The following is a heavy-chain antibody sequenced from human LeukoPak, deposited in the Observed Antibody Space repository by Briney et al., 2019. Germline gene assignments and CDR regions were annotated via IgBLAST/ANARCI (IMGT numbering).Heavy chain of an antibody. CDR3: ARDQNPMIVVVSWFDP. D-gene: IGHD3-22*01. CDR1: GYTCTSYA. Sequence: ASVRVSCKASGYTCTSYAMHMVRQAPGQRLEWMGWMNAGNGNTKYSQKFQGRVTITRDTSASTAYMELSSLRSEDTAVYYCARDQNPMIVVVSWFDPWGQGTLVTVSS. CDR2: MNAGNGNT. V-gene: IGHV1-3*01. J-gene: IGHJ5*02.